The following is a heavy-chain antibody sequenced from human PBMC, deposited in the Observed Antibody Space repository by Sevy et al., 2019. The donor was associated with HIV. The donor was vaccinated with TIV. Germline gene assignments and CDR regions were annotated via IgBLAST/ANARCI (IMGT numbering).Heavy chain of an antibody. D-gene: IGHD3-10*01. J-gene: IGHJ4*01. CDR1: GFTFTSYS. CDR2: ISKYSNYI. V-gene: IGHV3-21*01. CDR3: ARSTYYYASGTVRESDF. Sequence: GGSLRLSCAASGFTFTSYSMSWFRQAPGRGLEWVSSISKYSNYIHYANSVEGRFTRSRDNAQDSMSLQMTSLRAEDTALYFCARSTYYYASGTVRESDFWGQGTLVTVSS.